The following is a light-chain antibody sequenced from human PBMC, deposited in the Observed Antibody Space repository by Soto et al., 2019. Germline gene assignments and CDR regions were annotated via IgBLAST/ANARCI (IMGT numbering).Light chain of an antibody. J-gene: IGLJ1*01. CDR1: SSDVGGFNY. CDR2: DVY. V-gene: IGLV2-14*01. Sequence: QSALTQPASVSGSPGQSITISCTGTSSDVGGFNYVSWYQQHPGKAPKLLIFDVYSRPSGISNRFSGSKSGNTASLTISGLQAEEVADYYCSSYTTSSSYVFGPGTKVTVL. CDR3: SSYTTSSSYV.